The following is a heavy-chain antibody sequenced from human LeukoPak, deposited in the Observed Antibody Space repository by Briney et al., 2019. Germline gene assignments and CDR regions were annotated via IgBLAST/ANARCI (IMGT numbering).Heavy chain of an antibody. CDR2: IKEDGSEK. CDR1: GFTFSSYW. J-gene: IGHJ4*02. D-gene: IGHD2-15*01. Sequence: PGGSLRLSCAASGFTFSSYWMSWVRQAPGKGLEWVANIKEDGSEKNYVDSVKGRFTIARDNAKNSLYLQMNSLRAEDTAVYYCARVSEGVRVVVVACFDYWGQGTLVTVSS. CDR3: ARVSEGVRVVVVACFDY. V-gene: IGHV3-7*01.